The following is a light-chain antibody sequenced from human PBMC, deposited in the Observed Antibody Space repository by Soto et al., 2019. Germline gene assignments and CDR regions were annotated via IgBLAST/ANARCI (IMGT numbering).Light chain of an antibody. CDR2: DAS. CDR1: QTISSW. CDR3: QQYNSYPWT. V-gene: IGKV1-5*01. Sequence: DIQMTQSPSTLSGSVGDRVTITCRASQTISSWLAWYQQKPGKAPKLLIYDASSLESGVPSRFSGSGSGTEFTLTISSLQPDDFATYYCQQYNSYPWTFGQRTKVDIK. J-gene: IGKJ1*01.